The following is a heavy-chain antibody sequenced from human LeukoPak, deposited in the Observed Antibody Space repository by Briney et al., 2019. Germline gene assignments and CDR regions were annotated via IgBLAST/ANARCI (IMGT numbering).Heavy chain of an antibody. CDR2: INPNSGGT. D-gene: IGHD2-21*02. Sequence: ASVKVSCKASGYTFTGYYMHWVRQAPGQGLEWMGWINPNSGGTNYAQKFQGRVTITADKSTSTAYMELSSLRSEDTAVYYCARPCGGDCDSGAFDIWGQGTMVTVSS. J-gene: IGHJ3*02. CDR1: GYTFTGYY. CDR3: ARPCGGDCDSGAFDI. V-gene: IGHV1-2*02.